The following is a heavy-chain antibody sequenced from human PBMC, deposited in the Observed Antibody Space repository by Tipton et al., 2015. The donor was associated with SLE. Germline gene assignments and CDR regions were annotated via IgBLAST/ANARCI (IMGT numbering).Heavy chain of an antibody. V-gene: IGHV3-23*01. D-gene: IGHD6-19*01. CDR2: ISGSGGST. Sequence: SLRLSCAASGFTSSSYAMSWVRQAPGKGLEWVSAISGSGGSTYYADSVKGRFTISRDNSKNTLYLQMNSLRAEDTAVYYCAKEFRGIAVPLGYFDLWGRGTLVTVSS. CDR3: AKEFRGIAVPLGYFDL. J-gene: IGHJ2*01. CDR1: GFTSSSYA.